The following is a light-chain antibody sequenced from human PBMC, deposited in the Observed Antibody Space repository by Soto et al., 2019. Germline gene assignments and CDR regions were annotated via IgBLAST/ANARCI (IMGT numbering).Light chain of an antibody. CDR3: QQLNSYPIT. V-gene: IGKV1-9*01. Sequence: DIQLTQSPSFLSASVGDRVTITCRASQGISSYLAWYQQKPGKAPKLLIYAASTLQSGVPSRFSGSGSGTEFTLTISSLQPEEFATYYCQQLNSYPITFGGGPKVEIK. J-gene: IGKJ4*01. CDR2: AAS. CDR1: QGISSY.